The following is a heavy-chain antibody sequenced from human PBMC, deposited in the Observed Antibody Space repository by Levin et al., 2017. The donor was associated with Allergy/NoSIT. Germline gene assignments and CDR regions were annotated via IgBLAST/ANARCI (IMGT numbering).Heavy chain of an antibody. CDR1: GFTFSTSG. J-gene: IGHJ4*02. Sequence: LAGGSLRLSCAASGFTFSTSGMHWVRLTPGKGLEWVTFLWSDGSTVSYADSVKGRFTVSKDNSRTTLYLQMNSLRDEDTGIYYCARYWPQYDIDYWGQGTLVTVSS. CDR3: ARYWPQYDIDY. D-gene: IGHD3-22*01. V-gene: IGHV3-33*01. CDR2: LWSDGSTV.